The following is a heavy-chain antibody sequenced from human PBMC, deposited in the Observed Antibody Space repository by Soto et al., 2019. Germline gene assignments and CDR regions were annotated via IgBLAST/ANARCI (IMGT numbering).Heavy chain of an antibody. CDR3: ATRDTGRVY. Sequence: QVQLQESGPGLVKPSGTLSLTCAVSGVSIGSHDWWTWVRQPPGKGLEWIGESHQSGNTNYNSSLARRVTISLDKSKNHFSLQLSSVTVADTAVYYCATRDTGRVYWGQGTLVTVSS. CDR1: GVSIGSHDW. J-gene: IGHJ4*02. CDR2: SHQSGNT. V-gene: IGHV4-4*02. D-gene: IGHD5-18*01.